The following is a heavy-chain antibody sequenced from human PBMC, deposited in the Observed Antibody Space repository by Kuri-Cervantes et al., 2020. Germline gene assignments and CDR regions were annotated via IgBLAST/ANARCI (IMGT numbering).Heavy chain of an antibody. CDR1: GFTFTNYA. D-gene: IGHD3-10*01. CDR2: ISSSGSTI. Sequence: GESLKISCAASGFTFTNYAMAWVRQAPGKGLEWVPYISSSGSTIYYADSVKGRFTISRDNAKNSLYLQMNSLRAEDTAVYYCARAPSITMVQGVIMPTDYWGQGTPVTVSS. V-gene: IGHV3-48*03. J-gene: IGHJ4*02. CDR3: ARAPSITMVQGVIMPTDY.